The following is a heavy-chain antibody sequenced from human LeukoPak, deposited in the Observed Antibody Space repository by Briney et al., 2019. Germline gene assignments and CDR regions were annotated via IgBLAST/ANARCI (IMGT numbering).Heavy chain of an antibody. CDR3: AKPITISGATDAFDI. Sequence: PGGSLRLSCVASGFTFNSYWMNWVRQAPGKGLEWVANIKQDGSEKYYVDSVKGRFTISRDNAKNSLYLQMNSMRAEDTAMYYCAKPITISGATDAFDIWGQGTMVTVSS. V-gene: IGHV3-7*01. CDR2: IKQDGSEK. J-gene: IGHJ3*02. CDR1: GFTFNSYW. D-gene: IGHD3-3*01.